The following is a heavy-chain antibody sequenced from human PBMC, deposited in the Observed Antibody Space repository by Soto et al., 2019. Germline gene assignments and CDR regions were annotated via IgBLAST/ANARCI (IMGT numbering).Heavy chain of an antibody. CDR3: ERSYYYDSSGYYSGFT. Sequence: SVKVSCKASGGTFSSYAISWVRQAPGQGLEWMGGIIPIFGTANYAQKFQGRVTITADESTSTAYMELSSLRSEDTAVYYCERSYYYDSSGYYSGFTWGQGTLVTVSS. CDR2: IIPIFGTA. J-gene: IGHJ5*02. V-gene: IGHV1-69*13. CDR1: GGTFSSYA. D-gene: IGHD3-22*01.